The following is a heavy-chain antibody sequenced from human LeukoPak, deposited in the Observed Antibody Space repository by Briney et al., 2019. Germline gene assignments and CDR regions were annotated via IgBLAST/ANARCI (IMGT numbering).Heavy chain of an antibody. CDR2: ISHDGSNK. CDR1: GFTFSRFG. Sequence: GGSLRLSCAASGFTFSRFGIHWVRQAPGKGLEWVAVISHDGSNKYYADSVKGRFTISRDNSKNTLYVQMNSLTTEDTAVYYCAKDSSGYYGGYFDYWGQETLVTVSS. J-gene: IGHJ4*02. V-gene: IGHV3-30*18. CDR3: AKDSSGYYGGYFDY. D-gene: IGHD3-22*01.